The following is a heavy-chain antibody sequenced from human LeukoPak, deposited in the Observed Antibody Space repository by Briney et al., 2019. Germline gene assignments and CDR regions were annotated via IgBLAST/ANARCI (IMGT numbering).Heavy chain of an antibody. CDR1: GGSIISYY. Sequence: PSETLTLTCTVSGGSIISYYWSWIRQPPGKGLEWIGYIYYSGSTKYNPSPKSRVFISVDTYKNQFSLKLSSVTAADTAVYYCARHEYCSGGSCVWEYFDYWGQGTLVTVSS. CDR2: IYYSGST. D-gene: IGHD2-15*01. V-gene: IGHV4-59*08. CDR3: ARHEYCSGGSCVWEYFDY. J-gene: IGHJ4*02.